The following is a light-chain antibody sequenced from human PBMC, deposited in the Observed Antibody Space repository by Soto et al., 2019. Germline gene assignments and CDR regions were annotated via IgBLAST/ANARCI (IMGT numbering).Light chain of an antibody. J-gene: IGKJ4*01. CDR3: QQYDNLSLT. Sequence: DIQMTQSPSSLSASVGDRVTITCQASQDISNYINWYQQKPGKAPKLLLLDASNMATGVPSRFRGSGSGTDFTFTISSLQPEDMATYYCQQYDNLSLTFGGGTKVEIK. V-gene: IGKV1-33*01. CDR2: DAS. CDR1: QDISNY.